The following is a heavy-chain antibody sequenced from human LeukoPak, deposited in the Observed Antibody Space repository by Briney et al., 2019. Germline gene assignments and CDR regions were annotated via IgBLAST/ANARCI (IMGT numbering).Heavy chain of an antibody. CDR1: GGSISSSSYY. J-gene: IGHJ5*02. CDR3: ARRRLLWFGELLDPNNWFDP. CDR2: IYYSGST. V-gene: IGHV4-39*01. Sequence: PSETLSLACTVSGGSISSSSYYWGWIRQPPGKGREWIGSIYYSGSTYYNPSLKSRVTISVDTSKNQFSLKLSSVTAADTAVYYCARRRLLWFGELLDPNNWFDPWGQGTLVTVSS. D-gene: IGHD3-10*01.